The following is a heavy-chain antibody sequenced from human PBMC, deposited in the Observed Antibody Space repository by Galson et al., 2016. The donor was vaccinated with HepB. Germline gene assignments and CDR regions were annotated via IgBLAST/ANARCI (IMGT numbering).Heavy chain of an antibody. D-gene: IGHD2-21*01. CDR1: SGSISSSRYC. J-gene: IGHJ3*02. CDR2: VYYSGTA. Sequence: ATLSLTCTVSSGSISSSRYCWGWIRQPPGKGLEWIGCVYYSGTAYYDPSLKSRVSISVDTSKNQFSLRLSSVTAGDTAVYFCASPCGGDCYNNLADAFDIWGRGTMVTVSS. V-gene: IGHV4-39*01. CDR3: ASPCGGDCYNNLADAFDI.